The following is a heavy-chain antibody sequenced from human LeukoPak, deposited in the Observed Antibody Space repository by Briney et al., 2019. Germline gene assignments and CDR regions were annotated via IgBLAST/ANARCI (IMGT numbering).Heavy chain of an antibody. D-gene: IGHD4-11*01. CDR3: ARVGATVLPPRKYAFDI. V-gene: IGHV4-59*12. J-gene: IGHJ3*02. Sequence: SETLSLTCTVSGGSISSYYWSWIRQPPGKGLEWIGYIYYSGSTNYNPSLKSRVTISVDTSKNQFSLKLSSVTAADTAVYYCARVGATVLPPRKYAFDIWGQGTMVTVSS. CDR1: GGSISSYY. CDR2: IYYSGST.